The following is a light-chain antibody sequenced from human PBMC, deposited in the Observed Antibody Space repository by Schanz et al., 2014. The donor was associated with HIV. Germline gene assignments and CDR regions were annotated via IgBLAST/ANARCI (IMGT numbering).Light chain of an antibody. CDR1: SSDVGSFNL. J-gene: IGLJ2*01. Sequence: QSVLTQPASVSGSPGQSITISCTGTSSDVGSFNLVSWYQQHPDKAPKLMIYEGSKRPSGVSNRFSGSKSGTTASLTISGLQAEDEADYYCSSYTSSSSVVFGGGTKLTVL. CDR2: EGS. V-gene: IGLV2-14*02. CDR3: SSYTSSSSVV.